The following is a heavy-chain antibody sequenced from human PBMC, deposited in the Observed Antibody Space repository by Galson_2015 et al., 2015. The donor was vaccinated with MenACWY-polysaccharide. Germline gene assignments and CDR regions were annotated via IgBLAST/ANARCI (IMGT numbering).Heavy chain of an antibody. J-gene: IGHJ2*01. Sequence: PALVKPTQTLTLTCTFSGFSLSTSGVGVGWIRQPPGKALEWLALIYWDDDERYSPSLKSRLTITKDTSKNQVVLTMTNMDPVDTATYYCALLYCRGDCYSDYWYFDLWGRGTLVTVSS. CDR3: ALLYCRGDCYSDYWYFDL. V-gene: IGHV2-5*02. D-gene: IGHD2-21*02. CDR2: IYWDDDE. CDR1: GFSLSTSGVG.